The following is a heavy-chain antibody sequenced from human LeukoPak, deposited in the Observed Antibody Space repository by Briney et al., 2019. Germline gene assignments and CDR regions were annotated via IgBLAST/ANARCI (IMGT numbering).Heavy chain of an antibody. Sequence: GGSLRLSCAASGFTFSSYAMSWVRQAPGKGLEWVSTISGSGDSTYYADSVKGRLTISRDNSKKTLYLQMNSLRADDTAVYYCAKERSSRWYVNSLDYWGQGTLVTVSS. V-gene: IGHV3-23*01. D-gene: IGHD6-13*01. J-gene: IGHJ4*02. CDR2: ISGSGDST. CDR1: GFTFSSYA. CDR3: AKERSSRWYVNSLDY.